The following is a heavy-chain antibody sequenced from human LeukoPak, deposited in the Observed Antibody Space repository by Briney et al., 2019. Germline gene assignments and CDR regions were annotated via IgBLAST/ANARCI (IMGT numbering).Heavy chain of an antibody. J-gene: IGHJ6*03. CDR3: TRAAYDFWSGHNPPTYYYYMDV. V-gene: IGHV3-49*04. Sequence: GGSLRLSCTASGFTFGDYAMSWVRQAPGKGLEWVGFIRSKAYGGTTEYAASVKGRFTISRDDSKSIAYLQMNSLKTEDTAVYYCTRAAYDFWSGHNPPTYYYYMDVWGKGTTVTVSS. CDR1: GFTFGDYA. CDR2: IRSKAYGGTT. D-gene: IGHD3-3*01.